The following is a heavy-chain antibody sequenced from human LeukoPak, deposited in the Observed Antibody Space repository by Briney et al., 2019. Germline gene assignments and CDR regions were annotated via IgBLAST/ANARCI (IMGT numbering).Heavy chain of an antibody. CDR1: GFTFSSYW. CDR2: IKQDGSEK. CDR3: ARDLGGYSGYDPFDY. D-gene: IGHD5-12*01. J-gene: IGHJ4*02. Sequence: PGGSLRLSCAASGFTFSSYWTSWVRQAPGKGLEWVANIKQDGSEKYYVDSVKGRFTISRDNAKNSLYLQMNSLRAEDTAVYYCARDLGGYSGYDPFDYWGQGTLVTVSS. V-gene: IGHV3-7*03.